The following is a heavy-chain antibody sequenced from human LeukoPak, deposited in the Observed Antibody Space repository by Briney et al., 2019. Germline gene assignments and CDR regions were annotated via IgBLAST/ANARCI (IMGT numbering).Heavy chain of an antibody. V-gene: IGHV3-30*04. CDR2: ISFDGSDK. CDR1: GFTFKSYP. CDR3: ARVPIAAAGIRGKYYYYYGMDV. Sequence: GGSLRLSCAASGFTFKSYPMHWVRQAPGKGLEWVGLISFDGSDKSYAASVEGRFTISRDNAKNTLYLQMNSLRAEDTAVYYCARVPIAAAGIRGKYYYYYGMDVWGQGTTVTVSS. J-gene: IGHJ6*02. D-gene: IGHD6-13*01.